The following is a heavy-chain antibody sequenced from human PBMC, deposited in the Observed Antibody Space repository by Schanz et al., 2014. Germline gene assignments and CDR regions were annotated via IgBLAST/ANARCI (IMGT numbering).Heavy chain of an antibody. CDR2: VSPVSGGT. CDR3: AREVERSRIRNFDS. D-gene: IGHD3-3*01. J-gene: IGHJ4*02. CDR1: GYTFTSYG. V-gene: IGHV1-2*02. Sequence: QVQLVQSGTEVKKLGASVKVSCKASGYTFTSYGISWVRQAPGQGLEWMGWVSPVSGGTNYAQKFQGRVTMTWDTSVDTAYMELTSLTYDDTAVYYCAREVERSRIRNFDSWGQGTLVTVSS.